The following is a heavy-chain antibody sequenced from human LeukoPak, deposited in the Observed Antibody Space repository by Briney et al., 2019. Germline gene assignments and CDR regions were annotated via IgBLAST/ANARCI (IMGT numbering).Heavy chain of an antibody. V-gene: IGHV3-11*01. D-gene: IGHD2-15*01. CDR2: ISRSGDTL. J-gene: IGHJ4*02. Sequence: AGGSLRLSCAASGFPFRDYYMTWIRQAPGKGLEWISYISRSGDTLYYADSVEGRFTISRDNSKSTLCLQMNSLRAEDTAVYYCAKQLGYCSDGSCYFPYWGQGTLVTVSS. CDR3: AKQLGYCSDGSCYFPY. CDR1: GFPFRDYY.